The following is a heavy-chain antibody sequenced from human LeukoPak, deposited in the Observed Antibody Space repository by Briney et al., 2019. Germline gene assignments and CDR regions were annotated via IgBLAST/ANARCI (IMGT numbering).Heavy chain of an antibody. Sequence: PGGSLRLSCAASGFTFSSYWMHWVRQAPGKGLVWVSRIVSDGSGTTYADSVKGRFTISRDNAKNTLYLQMDSLRAEDTVVYYCARDRNIYGSDWGNWFDPWGQGTLVTVSS. CDR3: ARDRNIYGSDWGNWFDP. D-gene: IGHD7-27*01. V-gene: IGHV3-74*01. J-gene: IGHJ5*02. CDR1: GFTFSSYW. CDR2: IVSDGSGT.